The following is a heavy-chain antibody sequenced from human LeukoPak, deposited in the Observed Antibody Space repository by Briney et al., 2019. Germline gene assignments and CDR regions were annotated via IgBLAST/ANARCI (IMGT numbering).Heavy chain of an antibody. CDR3: AKDHIAVAGTGFDY. CDR1: GFNFRDYG. V-gene: IGHV3-30*18. D-gene: IGHD6-19*01. CDR2: ISYDGSNK. J-gene: IGHJ4*02. Sequence: GGSLRLSCEASGFNFRDYGMHWVRQAPGKGLEWVAVISYDGSNKYYADSVKGRFTISRDNSKNTLYLQMNSLRAEDTAVYYCAKDHIAVAGTGFDYWGQGTLVTVSS.